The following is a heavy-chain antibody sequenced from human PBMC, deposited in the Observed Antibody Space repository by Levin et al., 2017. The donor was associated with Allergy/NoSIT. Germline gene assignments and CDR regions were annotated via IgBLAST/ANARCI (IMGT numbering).Heavy chain of an antibody. CDR1: GFGFSTYA. CDR3: ARGHYDILTGYFDWYFDH. J-gene: IGHJ2*01. CDR2: ISYDGHGQ. V-gene: IGHV3-30*03. Sequence: SCAASGFGFSTYAMHWVRQAPGTGLEWVAMISYDGHGQYYTDSVKGRFTISRDNSKGTVDLHMNSLRAEDTAVYYCARGHYDILTGYFDWYFDHWGRGTLVTVSS. D-gene: IGHD3-9*01.